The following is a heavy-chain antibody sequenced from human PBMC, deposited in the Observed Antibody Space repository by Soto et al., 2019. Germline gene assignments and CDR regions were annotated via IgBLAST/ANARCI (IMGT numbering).Heavy chain of an antibody. D-gene: IGHD1-26*01. CDR2: ITYDGTNQ. V-gene: IGHV3-30*18. Sequence: VQLVESGGDLVQPGGSLRLSCAASGFSFSTYGMHWVRQAPGKGLEWVAVITYDGTNQYYGDSVKGRFTISRDNSKNTLSLQMNSLRVEDTALYYCAKGDEWHTSQFYYYGMDVWGQGTTVTVSS. J-gene: IGHJ6*02. CDR1: GFSFSTYG. CDR3: AKGDEWHTSQFYYYGMDV.